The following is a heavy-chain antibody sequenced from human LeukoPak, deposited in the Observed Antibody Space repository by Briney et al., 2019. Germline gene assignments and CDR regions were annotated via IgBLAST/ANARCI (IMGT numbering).Heavy chain of an antibody. CDR3: ARTNYYETSGWASGLSPFDM. D-gene: IGHD3-22*01. V-gene: IGHV5-51*01. Sequence: GASLKISCKGSGNNFATHWIAWVRQTPGKGLEWIGVIYPADSDTRYSPTFQGQVTISVDKSTSTAYLQWSSLKASDAAMYYCARTNYYETSGWASGLSPFDMWGRGTMVTVSS. CDR2: IYPADSDT. J-gene: IGHJ3*02. CDR1: GNNFATHW.